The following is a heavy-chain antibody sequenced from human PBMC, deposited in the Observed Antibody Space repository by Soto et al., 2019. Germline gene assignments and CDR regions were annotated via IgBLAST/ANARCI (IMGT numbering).Heavy chain of an antibody. CDR2: IIPIFSTA. D-gene: IGHD3-16*01. CDR1: GGTFSSYA. CDR3: ARGQTGGGWGYYFDY. J-gene: IGHJ4*02. Sequence: QVQLVQSGAEVKKPGSSVKVSCKASGGTFSSYAIDWVRQAPGQGLEWMGGIIPIFSTADYAQKFQGRVTITADESTSPAYMELSSLRSEDTAGYYCARGQTGGGWGYYFDYWGQGTLVTVSS. V-gene: IGHV1-69*12.